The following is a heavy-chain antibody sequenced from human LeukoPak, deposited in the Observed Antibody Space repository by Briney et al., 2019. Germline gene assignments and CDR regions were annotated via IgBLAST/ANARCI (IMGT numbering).Heavy chain of an antibody. Sequence: GASVKVSCKASGYTFTSYDINWVRQAPGQGLEWVGWMSPNSGNTGSAQKVQGRITITMNTSISTAYMELSSLRSEDTAVYYCARIYYRRSDYHYYYMDVWGEGTTVTVSS. CDR1: GYTFTSYD. V-gene: IGHV1-8*01. J-gene: IGHJ6*03. D-gene: IGHD3-10*01. CDR3: ARIYYRRSDYHYYYMDV. CDR2: MSPNSGNT.